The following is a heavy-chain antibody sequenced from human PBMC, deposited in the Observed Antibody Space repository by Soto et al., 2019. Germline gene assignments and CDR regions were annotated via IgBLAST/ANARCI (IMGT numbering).Heavy chain of an antibody. Sequence: GGSLRLSCAASGFSFSTYWMHWVRQAPGKGLVWVSGINSDGSSTSYADSVKGRFTISRDNAENTLYLQMSSLRAEDTAVYYCARGGQYCSGGRCYYFYGMDVWGQGTTVTVSS. CDR1: GFSFSTYW. CDR2: INSDGSST. V-gene: IGHV3-74*01. J-gene: IGHJ6*02. D-gene: IGHD2-15*01. CDR3: ARGGQYCSGGRCYYFYGMDV.